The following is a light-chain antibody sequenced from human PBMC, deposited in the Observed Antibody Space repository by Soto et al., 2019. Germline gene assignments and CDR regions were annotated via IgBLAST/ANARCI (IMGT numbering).Light chain of an antibody. Sequence: EIVLTQSPGTLSLSPGERATLSCRASLSVSSSYLAWYQQKPGLAPRLLIYGASSRATGIPDRFSGSGSGTDFTLTISRLEPEDFAVYYCQQYGSSPRLTFGGGTKVEIK. CDR2: GAS. CDR3: QQYGSSPRLT. J-gene: IGKJ4*01. CDR1: LSVSSSY. V-gene: IGKV3-20*01.